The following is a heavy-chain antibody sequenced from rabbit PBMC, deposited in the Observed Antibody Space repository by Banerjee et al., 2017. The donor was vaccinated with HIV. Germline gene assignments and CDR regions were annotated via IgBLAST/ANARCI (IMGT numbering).Heavy chain of an antibody. CDR3: ARATYASSSYYYIYPCYFNL. Sequence: QSLEESGGDLVKPGASLTLTCTASGFSFSKNYYMCWVRQAPGKGLEWIAYIGPGFGITNYANSVKGRFTISSDNAQNTVFLQMTSLTASDTATYFCARATYASSSYYYIYPCYFNLWGPGTLVTVS. CDR2: IGPGFGIT. D-gene: IGHD1-1*01. J-gene: IGHJ4*01. CDR1: GFSFSKNYY. V-gene: IGHV1S40*01.